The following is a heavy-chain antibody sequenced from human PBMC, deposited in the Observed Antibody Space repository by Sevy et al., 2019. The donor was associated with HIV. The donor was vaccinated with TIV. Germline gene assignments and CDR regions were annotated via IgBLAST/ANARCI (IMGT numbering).Heavy chain of an antibody. CDR2: IYTTHSDA. CDR1: GYSFTSSW. CDR3: PRRGASGGWYHFDY. J-gene: IGHJ4*02. D-gene: IGHD6-19*01. Sequence: AQSLKISCKASGYSFTSSWIGWVRQMPGKGLESMGIIYTTHSDARHSTSFEGQVTMSVDKSISTAYLQWSSLKASDTAMCYCPRRGASGGWYHFDYWGQGTLVDVSS. V-gene: IGHV5-51*01.